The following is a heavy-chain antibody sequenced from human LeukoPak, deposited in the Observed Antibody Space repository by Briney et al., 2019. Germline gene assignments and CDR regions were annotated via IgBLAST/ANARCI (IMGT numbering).Heavy chain of an antibody. Sequence: PSETLSLTCTVSGGSISNYYWNWIRQPPGKGLEGIAYIYYSGSTNYNPSLKSRVTISVDTSKNQFSLKLGSVTAADTAVYYCARDFNGANSFDSWGQGTLVTVSS. J-gene: IGHJ4*02. CDR1: GGSISNYY. CDR3: ARDFNGANSFDS. D-gene: IGHD4/OR15-4a*01. CDR2: IYYSGST. V-gene: IGHV4-59*01.